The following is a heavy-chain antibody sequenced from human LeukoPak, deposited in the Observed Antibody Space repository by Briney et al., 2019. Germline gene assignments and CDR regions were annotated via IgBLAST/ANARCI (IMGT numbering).Heavy chain of an antibody. D-gene: IGHD4/OR15-4a*01. Sequence: GGSLRLSCTVSGFTVSSNSMSWVRQAPGKGLEWVSFIYSDNTHYSDSVKGRFTISRDSSKNTLYLQMNSLRAEDTAVYYCARRAGAYSHPYDYWGQGTLVTVSS. J-gene: IGHJ4*02. CDR2: IYSDNT. V-gene: IGHV3-53*01. CDR1: GFTVSSNS. CDR3: ARRAGAYSHPYDY.